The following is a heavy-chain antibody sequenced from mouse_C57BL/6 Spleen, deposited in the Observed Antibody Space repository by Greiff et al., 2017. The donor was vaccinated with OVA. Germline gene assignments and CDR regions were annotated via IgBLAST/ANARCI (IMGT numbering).Heavy chain of an antibody. CDR3: ARELITTVVAGSMDY. J-gene: IGHJ4*01. D-gene: IGHD1-1*01. V-gene: IGHV3-6*01. CDR1: GYSITSGYY. CDR2: ISYDGSN. Sequence: EVQLQQSGPGLVKPSQSLSLTCSVTGYSITSGYYWNWIRQFPGNKLEWMGYISYDGSNNYNPSLKNRISITRDTSKNQFFLKLNSVTTEDTATYYCARELITTVVAGSMDYWGQGTSVTVSS.